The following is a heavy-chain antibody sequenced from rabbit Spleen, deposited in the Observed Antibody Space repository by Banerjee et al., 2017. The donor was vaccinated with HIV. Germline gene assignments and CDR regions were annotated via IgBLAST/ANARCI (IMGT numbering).Heavy chain of an antibody. CDR2: IDPVFGST. D-gene: IGHD4-1*01. V-gene: IGHV1S47*01. CDR3: TRAIVPWLGLTRLDL. J-gene: IGHJ3*01. CDR1: GFSFSSSYY. Sequence: QEQLVESGGGLVQPEGSLTLTCTASGFSFSSSYYMCWVRQAPGKGLEWIGYIDPVFGSTYYATWVNGRFTISSHNAQNTLYLQLNSLTAADTATYFCTRAIVPWLGLTRLDLWGQGTLVTV.